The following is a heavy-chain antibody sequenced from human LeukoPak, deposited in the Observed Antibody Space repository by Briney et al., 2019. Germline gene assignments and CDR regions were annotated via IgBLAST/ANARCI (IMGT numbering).Heavy chain of an antibody. CDR2: INPSGGST. CDR1: GYTFTSYY. Sequence: ASVKASCKASGYTFTSYYMHWVRQAPGHGLEWMGIINPSGGSTSYAQKFQGRVTMTRDTSTSTVYMELSSLRSEDTAVYYCASSGVAGTLDYWGQGTLVTVSS. J-gene: IGHJ4*02. V-gene: IGHV1-46*01. CDR3: ASSGVAGTLDY. D-gene: IGHD6-19*01.